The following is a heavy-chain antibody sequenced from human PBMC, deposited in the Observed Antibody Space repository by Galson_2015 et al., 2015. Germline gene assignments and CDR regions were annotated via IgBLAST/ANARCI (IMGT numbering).Heavy chain of an antibody. V-gene: IGHV3-33*01. J-gene: IGHJ4*02. CDR3: ARDIVPPGLAFDY. CDR1: GFTFSSYG. Sequence: SLRLSCAASGFTFSSYGMHWVRQAPGKGLEWVAVIWYDGSNKYYTDSVKGRFTISRDNSKKTLYLQMNSLRAEDTAVYYCARDIVPPGLAFDYWGQGILVTVSS. CDR2: IWYDGSNK. D-gene: IGHD2-2*01.